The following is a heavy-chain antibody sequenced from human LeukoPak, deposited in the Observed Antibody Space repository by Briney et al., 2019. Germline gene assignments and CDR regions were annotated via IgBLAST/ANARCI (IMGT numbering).Heavy chain of an antibody. V-gene: IGHV4-59*01. CDR1: GGSISSYY. CDR3: ARSTYCSSTSCYRQNNWFDP. J-gene: IGHJ5*02. Sequence: SETLSLTCTVSGGSISSYYWSWIRQPPGKGLEWIGYIYYSGSTKYNPSFKSRVTISVDTSKNQFSLKLSSVTAADTAVYYCARSTYCSSTSCYRQNNWFDPWGQGTLVTVSS. D-gene: IGHD2-2*02. CDR2: IYYSGST.